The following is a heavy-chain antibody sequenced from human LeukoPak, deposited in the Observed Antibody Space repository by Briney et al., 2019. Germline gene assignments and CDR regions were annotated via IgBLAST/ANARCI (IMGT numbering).Heavy chain of an antibody. Sequence: PSGTLSLTCGVSGDSVSNKNWWNWVRQPPGKGLEWIGEINHSGSTNYNPSLKSRVTISVDTSKNQFSLRLSSVTAADTAVYYCARACRRAYSSSCLDPLFDPWGQGTLVTVSS. CDR1: GDSVSNKNW. J-gene: IGHJ5*02. V-gene: IGHV4-4*02. CDR2: INHSGST. D-gene: IGHD6-13*01. CDR3: ARACRRAYSSSCLDPLFDP.